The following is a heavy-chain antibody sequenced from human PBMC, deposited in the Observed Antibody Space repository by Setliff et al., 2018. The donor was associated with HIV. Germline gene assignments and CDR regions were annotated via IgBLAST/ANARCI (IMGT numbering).Heavy chain of an antibody. J-gene: IGHJ6*02. D-gene: IGHD4-17*01. CDR3: ARGSVFGDYGNYYYYALDV. CDR2: INPNNGNI. CDR1: GYTFTSYD. V-gene: IGHV1-8*01. Sequence: GASVKVSCKASGYTFTSYDINWVRQDTGQGLEWMAWINPNNGNIDYAQKFQGRVTMTKNTSISTAYLELSSLRSEDTAVYYCARGSVFGDYGNYYYYALDVWGQGTTVTVSS.